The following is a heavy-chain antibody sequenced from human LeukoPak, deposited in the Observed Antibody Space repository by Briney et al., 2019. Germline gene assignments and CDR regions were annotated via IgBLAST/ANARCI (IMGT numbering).Heavy chain of an antibody. J-gene: IGHJ6*03. CDR2: INPNSGGT. Sequence: GASMKVSCKASGYTFTGYYMHWVRQAPGQGLEWMGWINPNSGGTNYAQKFQGRVTMTRDTSISTAYMELSRLRSDDTAVYYCARVFTAGYSYGYVEAISSKDYYYMDVWGKGTTVTVSS. CDR1: GYTFTGYY. CDR3: ARVFTAGYSYGYVEAISSKDYYYMDV. V-gene: IGHV1-2*02. D-gene: IGHD5-18*01.